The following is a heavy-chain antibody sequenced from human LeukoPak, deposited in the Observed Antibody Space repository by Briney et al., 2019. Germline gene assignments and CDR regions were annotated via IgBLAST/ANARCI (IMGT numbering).Heavy chain of an antibody. CDR1: GYTFTSYG. Sequence: ASVTVSCKASGYTFTSYGISWVRQAPGQGLEWMGWISAYNGNTNYAQKLQGRVTMTTDTSTSTAYMELRSLRSDDTAVYYCAMTRLYYDILTGYYLTYWGQGTLVTVSS. V-gene: IGHV1-18*01. CDR2: ISAYNGNT. J-gene: IGHJ4*02. D-gene: IGHD3-9*01. CDR3: AMTRLYYDILTGYYLTY.